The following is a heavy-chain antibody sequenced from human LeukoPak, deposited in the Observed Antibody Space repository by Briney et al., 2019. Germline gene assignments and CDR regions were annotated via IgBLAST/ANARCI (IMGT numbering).Heavy chain of an antibody. V-gene: IGHV3-7*03. D-gene: IGHD6-19*01. Sequence: GGSLRLSCAASGFTFKNYWMSWVRQAPGKGLEWVANIKQDGSEKYYVDSVKGRFTISRDNAKNSLYLQMNSLRAEDTAVYYCVSGSGWYMDYWGQGTLVTVSS. CDR3: VSGSGWYMDY. CDR1: GFTFKNYW. J-gene: IGHJ4*02. CDR2: IKQDGSEK.